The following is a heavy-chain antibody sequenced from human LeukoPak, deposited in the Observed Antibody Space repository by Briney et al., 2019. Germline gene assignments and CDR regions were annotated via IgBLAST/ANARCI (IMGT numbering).Heavy chain of an antibody. CDR2: ISYDGSNK. J-gene: IGHJ4*02. D-gene: IGHD1-26*01. CDR1: GFTFSSYG. V-gene: IGHV3-30*03. Sequence: GGSLRLSCAASGFTFSSYGMHWVRQAPGKGLEWVAVISYDGSNKYYADSVKGRFTISRDNSKNTLYLQMNSLRAEDTAVYYCAREWDGLGYFDYWGQGTLVTVSS. CDR3: AREWDGLGYFDY.